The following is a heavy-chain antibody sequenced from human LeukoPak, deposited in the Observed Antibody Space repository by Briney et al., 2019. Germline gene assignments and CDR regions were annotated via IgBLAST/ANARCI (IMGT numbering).Heavy chain of an antibody. CDR1: GYSFTSYW. CDR2: IYPGDSDT. V-gene: IGHV5-51*01. CDR3: ARAIRYFDWLGKGYFDL. D-gene: IGHD3-9*01. Sequence: GESLKISCKGSGYSFTSYWIGWGRQMPGKGLEWRGIIYPGDSDTRYSPSFQGQVTTSADKSISTAYLQWSSLKASDTAMYYCARAIRYFDWLGKGYFDLWGRGTLVTVSS. J-gene: IGHJ2*01.